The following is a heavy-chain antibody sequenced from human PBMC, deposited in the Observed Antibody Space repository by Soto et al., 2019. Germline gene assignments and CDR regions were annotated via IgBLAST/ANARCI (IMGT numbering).Heavy chain of an antibody. J-gene: IGHJ4*02. Sequence: GGSLRLSCAASGFTFSTYAMSWVRQAPGKGLEWVSTITGSGGSKYYADSVRGRFPISRDNSKNTVYLQMNSLRAEDTAVYYCARDTSDYWGQGTLVTVSS. V-gene: IGHV3-23*01. CDR2: ITGSGGSK. CDR1: GFTFSTYA. CDR3: ARDTSDY.